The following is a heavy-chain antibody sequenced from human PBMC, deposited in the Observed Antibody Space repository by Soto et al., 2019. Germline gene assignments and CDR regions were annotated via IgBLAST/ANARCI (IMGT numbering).Heavy chain of an antibody. D-gene: IGHD3-10*01. J-gene: IGHJ6*02. CDR1: GGTFSSYT. Sequence: VQLVQSGAEVKKPGSSVKVSCKASGGTFSSYTISWVRQAPGQGLEWMGRIIPILGIANYAQEFQGRVTITADKSTSTGYMALSSLRSEDPAVYYCARFRGSYGMDVWGQGTTVTVSS. CDR3: ARFRGSYGMDV. V-gene: IGHV1-69*02. CDR2: IIPILGIA.